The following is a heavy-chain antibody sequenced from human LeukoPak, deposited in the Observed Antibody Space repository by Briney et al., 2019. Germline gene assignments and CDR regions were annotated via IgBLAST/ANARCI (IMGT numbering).Heavy chain of an antibody. Sequence: SETLSLTCTVSGGSISSSGYYWDWIRQSPGKGLDWIGSIYYRGSPYSNPSLKSRVTISVDTSKNQFSLKLTSVTAADTAVYYCARHDYGDYGTFDIWGQGTMVTVSS. CDR1: GGSISSSGYY. J-gene: IGHJ3*02. V-gene: IGHV4-39*01. CDR3: ARHDYGDYGTFDI. CDR2: IYYRGSP. D-gene: IGHD4-17*01.